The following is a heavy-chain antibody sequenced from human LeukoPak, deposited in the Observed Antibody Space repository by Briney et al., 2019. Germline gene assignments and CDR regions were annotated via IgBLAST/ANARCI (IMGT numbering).Heavy chain of an antibody. D-gene: IGHD6-19*01. CDR1: GYTFTSYG. CDR2: ISTYNGYA. J-gene: IGHJ6*04. Sequence: ASVKVSCKASGYTFTSYGISWVRQAPGQGLEWMGWISTYNGYANYAQKLQGRVTMTTETSTSTAYMELRSLRSDDTAVYYCARNSSDWYGYMDVWGKGTTVTVSS. CDR3: ARNSSDWYGYMDV. V-gene: IGHV1-18*01.